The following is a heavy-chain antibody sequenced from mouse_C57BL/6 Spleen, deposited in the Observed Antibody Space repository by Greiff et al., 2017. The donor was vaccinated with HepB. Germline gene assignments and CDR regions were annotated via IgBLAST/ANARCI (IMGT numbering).Heavy chain of an antibody. CDR3: ARAHYYGNYVLAWFAY. Sequence: EVQLVESGGGLVKPGGSLKLSCAASGFTFSSYAMSWVRQTPEKRLEWVATISDGGSYTYYPDNVKGRFTISRDNAKNNLYLQMSHLNAEDTAMYYCARAHYYGNYVLAWFAYWGQGTLVTVSA. CDR1: GFTFSSYA. D-gene: IGHD2-1*01. CDR2: ISDGGSYT. V-gene: IGHV5-4*01. J-gene: IGHJ3*01.